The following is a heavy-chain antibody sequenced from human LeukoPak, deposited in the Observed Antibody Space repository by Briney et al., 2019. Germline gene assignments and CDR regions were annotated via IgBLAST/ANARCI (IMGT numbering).Heavy chain of an antibody. J-gene: IGHJ4*02. CDR2: ISDSGSTR. CDR1: GFTFSSYE. CDR3: ARGNDFSSGGYFDY. Sequence: GGSLRLSCAASGFTFSSYEMNWVRQAPGKGLEWVSYISDSGSTRYYADSVKGRFTISRDNAKNSLYLQMNSLRAEDTAVYYCARGNDFSSGGYFDYWGQGTLVTVSS. D-gene: IGHD3-3*01. V-gene: IGHV3-48*03.